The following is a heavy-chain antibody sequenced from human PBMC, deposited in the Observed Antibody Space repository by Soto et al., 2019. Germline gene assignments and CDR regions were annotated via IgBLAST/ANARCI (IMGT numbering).Heavy chain of an antibody. CDR2: IYSGGST. J-gene: IGHJ3*02. CDR1: GFTVSSNY. CDR3: ARQKLELVTGDVDAFDI. D-gene: IGHD1-7*01. V-gene: IGHV3-66*04. Sequence: EVQLVESGGGLVQPGGSLRLSCAASGFTVSSNYMSWVRQAPGKGLEWVSVIYSGGSTYYADSVKGRFTISRDNSKNTMYLQMNSLRAEDTAVYYCARQKLELVTGDVDAFDIWGQGTMVTVSS.